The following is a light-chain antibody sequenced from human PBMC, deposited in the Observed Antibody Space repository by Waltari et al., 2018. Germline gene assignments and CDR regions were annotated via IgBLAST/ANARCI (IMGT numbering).Light chain of an antibody. V-gene: IGKV1-39*01. CDR2: AAS. CDR3: QQSYSTPLT. J-gene: IGKJ4*01. CDR1: QSISSF. Sequence: TCRSSQSISSFLNWYQQKPGKVPKLLIYAASRLQSGVPSRFRGSGSGTDFTLTISILQPEDFATYYCQQSYSTPLTFGGGTKVEIK.